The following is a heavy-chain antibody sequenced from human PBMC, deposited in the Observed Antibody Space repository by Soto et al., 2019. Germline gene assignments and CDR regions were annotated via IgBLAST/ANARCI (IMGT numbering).Heavy chain of an antibody. CDR2: ISNDGSNK. V-gene: IGHV3-30*18. D-gene: IGHD1-7*01. J-gene: IGHJ4*02. CDR3: AKGFGNYGAFDY. Sequence: QVHLVESGGGVVQPGRSLRLYSAASGFSFSTYGMHWVRQAPGKGLEWVAFISNDGSNKYYADSVKGRFTISRDNSKNTLYMQMNSLRAEDTSVYYCAKGFGNYGAFDYWGQGTLVTVSS. CDR1: GFSFSTYG.